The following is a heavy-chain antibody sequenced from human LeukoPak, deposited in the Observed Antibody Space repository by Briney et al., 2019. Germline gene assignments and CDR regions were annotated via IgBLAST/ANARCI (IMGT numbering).Heavy chain of an antibody. D-gene: IGHD3-22*01. V-gene: IGHV4-39*01. CDR3: AIQSSADYYDSSGYLFDY. J-gene: IGHJ4*02. Sequence: SETLSLTCTVSGGSISSSSNYWGWIRQPPGKGLEWIGSIYYSGSTYYNPSLKSRATISVDTSKNQFSLKLSSVTAADTAVYYCAIQSSADYYDSSGYLFDYWGQGTLVTVSS. CDR2: IYYSGST. CDR1: GGSISSSSNY.